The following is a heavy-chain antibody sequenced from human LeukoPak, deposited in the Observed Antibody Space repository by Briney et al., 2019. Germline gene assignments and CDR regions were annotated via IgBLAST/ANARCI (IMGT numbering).Heavy chain of an antibody. Sequence: SETLSLTCTVSGGSISSSSYYWGWIRQPPGKGLEWIGSIYYSGSTYYNPSLKSRVTISVDTSKNQFSLKLSSVTAADTAVYYCARAARTVTSSYYFDYWGQGTLVTVSS. CDR3: ARAARTVTSSYYFDY. V-gene: IGHV4-39*07. D-gene: IGHD4-11*01. J-gene: IGHJ4*02. CDR2: IYYSGST. CDR1: GGSISSSSYY.